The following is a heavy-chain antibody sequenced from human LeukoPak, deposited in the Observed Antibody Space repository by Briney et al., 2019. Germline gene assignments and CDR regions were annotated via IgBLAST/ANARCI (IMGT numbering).Heavy chain of an antibody. J-gene: IGHJ4*02. CDR3: AKSAYYDSSGFYREYYFDH. CDR2: ISGGGGST. V-gene: IGHV3-23*01. Sequence: GGSLRLSCAASEFTFNHYAMSWVRQAPGKGLEWVSSISGGGGSTYYADSVKGRFTISRDNSKNTLFLQMSSLTAGDAAVYYCAKSAYYDSSGFYREYYFDHWGQGALVTVSS. D-gene: IGHD3-22*01. CDR1: EFTFNHYA.